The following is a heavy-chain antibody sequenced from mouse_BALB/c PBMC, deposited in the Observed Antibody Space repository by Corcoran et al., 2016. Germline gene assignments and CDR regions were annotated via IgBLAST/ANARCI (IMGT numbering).Heavy chain of an antibody. CDR2: INPYNDGT. D-gene: IGHD2-3*01. Sequence: EVQLQQSGPELVKPGASVKMSCKASGYTFTSYVMHWVKQKPGQGLEWIGYINPYNDGTKYNEKFKGKATLTSDKSSSTAYMELSSLTSEDSAVYYCARYADCYVYYYAMDYGGQGTSVTFSS. CDR1: GYTFTSYV. V-gene: IGHV1S136*01. CDR3: ARYADCYVYYYAMDY. J-gene: IGHJ4*01.